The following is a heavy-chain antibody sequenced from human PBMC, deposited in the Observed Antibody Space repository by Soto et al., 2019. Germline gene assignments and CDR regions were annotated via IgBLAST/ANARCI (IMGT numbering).Heavy chain of an antibody. CDR2: IYYTGTT. J-gene: IGHJ4*02. CDR1: GGSLISFY. V-gene: IGHV4-59*01. D-gene: IGHD4-17*01. CDR3: TRVGGYYGDYPNFDY. Sequence: PSETLSLTCAASGGSLISFYWSWIRQPPGKGLEWIGNIYYTGTTNYNPSRKSRVTISLDTSKNLFSLKLTSVTAADSAMYYCTRVGGYYGDYPNFDYWGQGTLVTVSS.